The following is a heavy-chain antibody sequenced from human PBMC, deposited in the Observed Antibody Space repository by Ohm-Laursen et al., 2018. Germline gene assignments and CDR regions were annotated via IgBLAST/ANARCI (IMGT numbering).Heavy chain of an antibody. Sequence: SLRLSCAASGFTFSNYWMHWVRQAPGRGLVWVSRINGDGTITNYADSVKGRFTITRDNAKNTVNLEMSSLRADDTAVYYCARGAYASWGQGTLVTVSS. CDR1: GFTFSNYW. J-gene: IGHJ5*02. V-gene: IGHV3-74*01. CDR2: INGDGTIT. CDR3: ARGAYAS. D-gene: IGHD3-16*01.